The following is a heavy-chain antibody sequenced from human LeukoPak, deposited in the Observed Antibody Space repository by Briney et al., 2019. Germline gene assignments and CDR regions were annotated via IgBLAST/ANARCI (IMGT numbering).Heavy chain of an antibody. J-gene: IGHJ3*02. CDR2: IYYSGST. V-gene: IGHV4-61*01. CDR1: GGSISSSSYY. CDR3: ARARGLYDSSGYPLDAFDI. Sequence: SETLSLTCTVSGGSISSSSYYWSWIRQPPGKGLEWIGYIYYSGSTNYNPSLKSRVTISVDTSKNQFSLKLSSVTAADTAVYYCARARGLYDSSGYPLDAFDIWGQGTMVTVSS. D-gene: IGHD3-22*01.